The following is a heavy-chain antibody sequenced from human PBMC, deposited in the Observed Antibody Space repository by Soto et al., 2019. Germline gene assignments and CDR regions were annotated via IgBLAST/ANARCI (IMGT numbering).Heavy chain of an antibody. D-gene: IGHD6-19*01. CDR3: ARDRDSSGWAAIFDY. Sequence: PGGSLRLSCAASGITFTNYGFNWVRQASGKGLEWVSSITSSGPYTSYADSVRGRFTISRDNAKNSLYLHMNSLRVEDTAVYYCARDRDSSGWAAIFDYWGQRTPVTVSS. V-gene: IGHV3-21*06. J-gene: IGHJ4*02. CDR1: GITFTNYG. CDR2: ITSSGPYT.